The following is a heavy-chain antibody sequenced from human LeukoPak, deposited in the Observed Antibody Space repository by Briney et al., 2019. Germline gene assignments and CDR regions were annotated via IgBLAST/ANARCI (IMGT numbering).Heavy chain of an antibody. CDR2: IYYSGST. CDR3: ARLGGYCSGGSCYSFFDY. Sequence: SETLSLTCTVSGGSISSYYWSWIRQPPGKGLEWIGYIYYSGSTYYNPSLKSRVTISVDTSKNQFSLKLSSVTAADTAVYYCARLGGYCSGGSCYSFFDYWGQGTLVTVSS. J-gene: IGHJ4*02. D-gene: IGHD2-15*01. CDR1: GGSISSYY. V-gene: IGHV4-59*04.